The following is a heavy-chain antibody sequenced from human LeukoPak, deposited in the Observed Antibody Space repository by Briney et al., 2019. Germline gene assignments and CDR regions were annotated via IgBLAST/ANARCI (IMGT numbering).Heavy chain of an antibody. CDR3: ARDGCSGDSCYFDY. CDR2: IIPIFGTA. V-gene: IGHV1-69*01. D-gene: IGHD2-15*01. CDR1: GGTSSSYA. Sequence: ASVKVSCKASGGTSSSYAISWVRQAPGQGLEWMGGIIPIFGTANYAQKFQGRVTITADESTSTAYMELSSLRSEDTAVYYCARDGCSGDSCYFDYWGQGTLVTLSS. J-gene: IGHJ4*02.